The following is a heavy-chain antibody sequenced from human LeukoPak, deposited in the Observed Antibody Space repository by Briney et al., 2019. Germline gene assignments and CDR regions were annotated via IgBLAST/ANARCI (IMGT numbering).Heavy chain of an antibody. CDR2: INPNSGGT. V-gene: IGHV1-2*02. Sequence: ASVKVSCKASGYTFTGYYMHRVRQAPGQGLEWMGWINPNSGGTNYAQKFQGRVTMTRDTSISTAYMELSRLRSDDTAVYYCARAGVVPAASDAFDIWGQGTMVTVSS. D-gene: IGHD2-2*01. J-gene: IGHJ3*02. CDR1: GYTFTGYY. CDR3: ARAGVVPAASDAFDI.